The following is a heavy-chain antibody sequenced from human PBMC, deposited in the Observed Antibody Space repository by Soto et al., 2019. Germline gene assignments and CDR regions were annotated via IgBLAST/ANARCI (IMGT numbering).Heavy chain of an antibody. CDR1: GYTFTSYG. Sequence: QVQLVQSGAEVKKPGASVKVSCKASGYTFTSYGISWVRQAPGQGLEWMGWISAYNGNTNYAQKLQGRVTMTTDTSTSTANMELRSRRSDDTAVYYCATSYCGGDCDLSPSIAYYYGMDVWGQGTTVTVSS. V-gene: IGHV1-18*01. CDR2: ISAYNGNT. D-gene: IGHD2-21*02. CDR3: ATSYCGGDCDLSPSIAYYYGMDV. J-gene: IGHJ6*02.